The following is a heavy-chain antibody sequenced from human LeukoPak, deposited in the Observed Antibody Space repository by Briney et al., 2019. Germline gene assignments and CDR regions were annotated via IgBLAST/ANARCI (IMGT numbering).Heavy chain of an antibody. Sequence: GGSLRLSCAGSGFTFNKYAMNWARQPPGKGLEWVSSIAGTGGSTYYADSVKGRFTLSRDNSENTLYLQLNSLRAEDSAIYYCAKAFRIVGIGNPDDAFDVWGQGTVVTVSS. CDR1: GFTFNKYA. CDR3: AKAFRIVGIGNPDDAFDV. CDR2: IAGTGGST. V-gene: IGHV3-23*01. D-gene: IGHD1-26*01. J-gene: IGHJ3*01.